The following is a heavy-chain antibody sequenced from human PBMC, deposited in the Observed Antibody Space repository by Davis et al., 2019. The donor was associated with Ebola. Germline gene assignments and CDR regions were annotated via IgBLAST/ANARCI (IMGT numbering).Heavy chain of an antibody. CDR3: ARHCISTSCYGGYYYYGMDV. CDR2: IDPSDSYS. Sequence: GESLKISCKGSGYSFANYWINWVRQMPGKGLEWMGRIDPSDSYSYYSPSFQGHVTISADKSISTAYLQWSSLKASDTAMYYCARHCISTSCYGGYYYYGMDVWGQGTTVTVSS. V-gene: IGHV5-10-1*01. J-gene: IGHJ6*02. D-gene: IGHD2-2*01. CDR1: GYSFANYW.